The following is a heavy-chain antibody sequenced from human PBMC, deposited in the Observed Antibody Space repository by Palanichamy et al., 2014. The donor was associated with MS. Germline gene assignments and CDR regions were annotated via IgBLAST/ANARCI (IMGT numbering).Heavy chain of an antibody. CDR1: GFTFSSYW. D-gene: IGHD4-23*01. CDR2: IKQDGSEK. J-gene: IGHJ3*02. V-gene: IGHV3-7*01. CDR3: ARARMTTVVIDAFDI. Sequence: EVQLVESGGGLVQPGGSLRLSCAASGFTFSSYWMSWVRQAPGKGLEWVANIKQDGSEKYYVDSVKGRFTISRDNAKNSLYLQMNSLRAEDTAVYYCARARMTTVVIDAFDIWGQGTMVTVSS.